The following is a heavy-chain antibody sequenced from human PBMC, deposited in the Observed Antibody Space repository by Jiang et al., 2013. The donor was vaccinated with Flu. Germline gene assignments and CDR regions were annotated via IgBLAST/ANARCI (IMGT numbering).Heavy chain of an antibody. V-gene: IGHV5-51*03. CDR2: IYPGDSDT. J-gene: IGHJ6*02. D-gene: IGHD4-17*01. Sequence: GAEVKKPGESLKISCKGSGYSFTSYWIGWVRQMPGKGLEWMGIIYPGDSDTRYSPSFQGQVTISADKSISTAYLQWSSLKASDTAMYYCASTGTVTTYYYYYGMDVWGQGTTVTVSS. CDR1: GYSFTSYW. CDR3: ASTGTVTTYYYYYGMDV.